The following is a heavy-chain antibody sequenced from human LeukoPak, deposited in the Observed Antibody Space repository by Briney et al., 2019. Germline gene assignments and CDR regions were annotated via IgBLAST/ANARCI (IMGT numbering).Heavy chain of an antibody. Sequence: SETLSLTCTVDGGSFSYNFWSWIRQSPGKGLEWIGYIYYSGSTNYNPSLKSRVTISVDTSKNQFSLKLSSVTAADTAVYYCARLSTYGSGSRRYYYYGMDVWGQGTTVTVSS. CDR1: GGSFSYNF. CDR3: ARLSTYGSGSRRYYYYGMDV. V-gene: IGHV4-59*08. CDR2: IYYSGST. D-gene: IGHD3-10*01. J-gene: IGHJ6*02.